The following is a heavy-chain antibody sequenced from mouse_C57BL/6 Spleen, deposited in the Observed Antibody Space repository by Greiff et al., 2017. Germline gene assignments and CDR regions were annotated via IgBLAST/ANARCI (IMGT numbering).Heavy chain of an antibody. CDR2: INPNNGGT. V-gene: IGHV1-26*01. J-gene: IGHJ1*03. CDR3: AKGGDYDGDWYFDV. CDR1: GYTFTDYY. D-gene: IGHD2-3*01. Sequence: EVQLQQSGPELVKPGASVKISCKASGYTFTDYYMNWVKQSHGKSLEWIGDINPNNGGTSYNQKFKGKATLTVDKSSSTAYMELRSLTSEDSAVYFCAKGGDYDGDWYFDVWGTGTTVTVSS.